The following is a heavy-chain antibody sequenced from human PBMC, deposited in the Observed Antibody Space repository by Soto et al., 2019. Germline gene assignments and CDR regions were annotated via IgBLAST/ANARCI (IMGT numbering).Heavy chain of an antibody. J-gene: IGHJ4*02. D-gene: IGHD3-16*01. Sequence: QITLNESGPALVKPTQTLTLTCTFSGFSLNTRDVGVGWIRQPQGKALEWLGFVYWDDDKTYSPSLKSRLTITKDTPKIQVFLRMTKMDPVDTATYYCAHCRGGVASFWGQGTLVTVSS. V-gene: IGHV2-5*02. CDR3: AHCRGGVASF. CDR1: GFSLNTRDVG. CDR2: VYWDDDK.